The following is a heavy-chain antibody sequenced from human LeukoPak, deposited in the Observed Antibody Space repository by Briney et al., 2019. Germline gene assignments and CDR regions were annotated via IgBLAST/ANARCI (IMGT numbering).Heavy chain of an antibody. CDR2: INHSGST. CDR1: GGSFSGYY. CDR3: ARVSRGDDYYYYGMDV. J-gene: IGHJ6*02. V-gene: IGHV4-34*01. Sequence: SETLSLTCAVYGGSFSGYYWSWIRQPPGKGLEWIGEINHSGSTNYNPSLKSRVTISVDTSKNQFSLRLSSVTAADTAVYYCARVSRGDDYYYYGMDVWGQGTTVTVSS. D-gene: IGHD3-10*01.